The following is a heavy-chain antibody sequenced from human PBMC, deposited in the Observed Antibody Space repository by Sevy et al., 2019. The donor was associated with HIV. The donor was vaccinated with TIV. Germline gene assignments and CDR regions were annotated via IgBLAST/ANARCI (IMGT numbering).Heavy chain of an antibody. J-gene: IGHJ6*02. CDR1: GFTFDDYA. CDR2: ISWNSGSI. Sequence: GGSLRLSCAASGFTFDDYAIYWVRQAPGKGLEWVSGISWNSGSIGYADSVKGRFTISRDNAKNSLYLQMNSLRPEDTALYYSAKGYRYGLPIQYGMDVWGQGTTVTVSS. V-gene: IGHV3-9*01. D-gene: IGHD5-18*01. CDR3: AKGYRYGLPIQYGMDV.